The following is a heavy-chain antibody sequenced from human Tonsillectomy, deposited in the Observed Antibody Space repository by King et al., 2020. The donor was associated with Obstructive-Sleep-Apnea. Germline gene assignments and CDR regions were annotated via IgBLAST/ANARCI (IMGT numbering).Heavy chain of an antibody. CDR1: GFTFSTYC. Sequence: VQLVESWGGVVQPGRCLRLYFAASGFTFSTYCMHWVRQVPGKGLERVAVRSFDGSNKYYAEYVKGRFTISRDNSKNTLYLHMNSLRTEDTAVYYCANAPDYYDSSGYPPFDYWGQGTLVTVSS. CDR3: ANAPDYYDSSGYPPFDY. J-gene: IGHJ4*02. V-gene: IGHV3-30*18. CDR2: RSFDGSNK. D-gene: IGHD3-22*01.